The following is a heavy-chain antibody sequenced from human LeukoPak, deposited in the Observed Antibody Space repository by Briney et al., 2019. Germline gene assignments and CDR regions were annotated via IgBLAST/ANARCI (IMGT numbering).Heavy chain of an antibody. CDR2: VIPIYGSP. Sequence: SVKVSCKASGGSFSTSGFSWVRQAPGQGLEWMGGVIPIYGSPSYAQKFQGRVTITTDESTSTAYMELSSLRSEDTAVYYCARDLWGIVENGYDYFYYDMDVWGQGTTVTVSS. J-gene: IGHJ6*02. CDR1: GGSFSTSG. CDR3: ARDLWGIVENGYDYFYYDMDV. V-gene: IGHV1-69*05. D-gene: IGHD3-16*01.